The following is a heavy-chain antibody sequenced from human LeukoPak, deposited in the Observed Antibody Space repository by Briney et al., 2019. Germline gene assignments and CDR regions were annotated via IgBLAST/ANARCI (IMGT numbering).Heavy chain of an antibody. J-gene: IGHJ4*02. D-gene: IGHD2-2*01. CDR2: ISYDGSNK. Sequence: QAGGSLRLSCAASGFTFSSYAMHWVRQAPGKGLEWVAVISYDGSNKYYADSVKGRFTISRDNSKNTLYLQMNSLRAEDTAVYYCARDQSGGGVVVPAAPDYWGQGTLVTVSS. CDR1: GFTFSSYA. V-gene: IGHV3-30*04. CDR3: ARDQSGGGVVVPAAPDY.